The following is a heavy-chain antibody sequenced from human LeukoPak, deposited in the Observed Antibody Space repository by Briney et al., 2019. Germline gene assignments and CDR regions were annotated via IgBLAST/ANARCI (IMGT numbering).Heavy chain of an antibody. CDR2: INHSGST. CDR3: ARPGWVRLAFDI. Sequence: KPSETLSLTCAVYGGSFSGYYWSWIRQPPGKGLEWIGEINHSGSTNYNPSLKSRVTISVDTSKNQFSLKLSSVTAADTAVYYCARPGWVRLAFDIWGQGTMVTVSS. CDR1: GGSFSGYY. J-gene: IGHJ3*02. V-gene: IGHV4-34*01. D-gene: IGHD1-1*01.